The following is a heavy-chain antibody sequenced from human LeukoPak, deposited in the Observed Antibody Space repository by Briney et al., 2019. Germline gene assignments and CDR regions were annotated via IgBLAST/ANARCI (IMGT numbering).Heavy chain of an antibody. D-gene: IGHD1-26*01. CDR1: GLTLSNYW. J-gene: IGHJ4*02. Sequence: GGSLRLSCTASGLTLSNYWMIWVRQAPGKGLQWVAKIKQDGSEKYYVDSVKGRFTISRDNAENSLYLQMNSLRVEDAAVYYCAARSSGNPYFWGQGTLVTVSS. V-gene: IGHV3-7*03. CDR3: AARSSGNPYF. CDR2: IKQDGSEK.